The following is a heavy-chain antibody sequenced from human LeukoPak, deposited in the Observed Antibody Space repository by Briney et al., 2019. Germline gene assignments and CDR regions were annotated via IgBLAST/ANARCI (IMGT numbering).Heavy chain of an antibody. D-gene: IGHD3-22*01. J-gene: IGHJ4*02. CDR3: AIGYYDISGYSHFDY. Sequence: PGRSLRLSCAASGFSFRSYGMHWVRQAPGKGLEWVAVIWYDGSNKYYADSVKGRFSISRDNAKNTLYLQMNSLRAEDTAVYYCAIGYYDISGYSHFDYWGQGTLVTVSS. V-gene: IGHV3-33*03. CDR2: IWYDGSNK. CDR1: GFSFRSYG.